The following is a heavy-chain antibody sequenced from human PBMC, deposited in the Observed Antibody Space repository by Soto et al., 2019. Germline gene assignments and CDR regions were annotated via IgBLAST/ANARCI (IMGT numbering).Heavy chain of an antibody. J-gene: IGHJ4*02. CDR3: ARGEYDILTGYYQPYYVDY. CDR1: GFTFSSYS. CDR2: ISSSSSYI. V-gene: IGHV3-21*01. Sequence: GGSLRLSCAASGFTFSSYSMNWVRQAPGKGLEWVSSISSSSSYIYYADSVKGRFTISRDNAKNALYLQMNSLRAEDTAVYSCARGEYDILTGYYQPYYVDYGGQKALVTV. D-gene: IGHD3-9*01.